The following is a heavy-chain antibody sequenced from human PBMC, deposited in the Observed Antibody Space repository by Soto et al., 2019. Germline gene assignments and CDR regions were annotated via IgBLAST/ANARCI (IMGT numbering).Heavy chain of an antibody. CDR2: VYYSGST. D-gene: IGHD3-9*01. Sequence: SETLSLTCAVYGGSFRGNYWIWIRQPPGKGLEWIGSVYYSGSTYYNPSLESRVTISVDKSKNQFSLKLMSLSAADTAVYYCGRLEGLATISYYFDYWGQGALVTVSS. CDR1: GGSFRGNY. V-gene: IGHV4-39*01. CDR3: GRLEGLATISYYFDY. J-gene: IGHJ4*02.